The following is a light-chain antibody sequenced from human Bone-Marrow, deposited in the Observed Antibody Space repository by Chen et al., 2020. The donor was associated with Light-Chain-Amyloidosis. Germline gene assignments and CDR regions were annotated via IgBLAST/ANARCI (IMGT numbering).Light chain of an antibody. J-gene: IGLJ3*02. CDR3: QSADSSGTYWV. CDR1: ALPKQY. V-gene: IGLV3-25*03. Sequence: SYELTQPPSVSVSPGQTARVTCSGDALPKQYAYWYQQKPGQAPVLVIYQDTERPSGIPGRFSGSSSGTTVTLTISGVQAEDEADYYCQSADSSGTYWVFGGGTELTVL. CDR2: QDT.